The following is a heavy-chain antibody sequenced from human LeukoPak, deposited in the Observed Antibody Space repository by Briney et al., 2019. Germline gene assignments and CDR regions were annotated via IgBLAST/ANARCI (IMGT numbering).Heavy chain of an antibody. CDR3: ARHVRHRIAVAGTSSRGYYYYYMDV. CDR2: TNHSGST. Sequence: KPSETLSLTCAVYGGSFSGYYWSWIRQPPGKGLEWIGETNHSGSTNYNPSLKSRVTISVDTSKNQFSLKLSSVTAADTAVYYCARHVRHRIAVAGTSSRGYYYYYMDVWGKGTTVTISS. V-gene: IGHV4-34*01. J-gene: IGHJ6*03. CDR1: GGSFSGYY. D-gene: IGHD6-19*01.